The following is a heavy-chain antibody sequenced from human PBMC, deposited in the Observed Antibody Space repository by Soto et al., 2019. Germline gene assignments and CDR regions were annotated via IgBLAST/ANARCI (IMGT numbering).Heavy chain of an antibody. V-gene: IGHV1-18*01. D-gene: IGHD3-16*01. CDR2: ISPYSGNT. Sequence: QVQLVQSGDEVRKPGSSVKVSCKASGYIFVNYGIAWVRQAPGQGLEWMGWISPYSGNTHHASKVQGRLTMTTDTSTSTAYMDLGSLTSDDTAVYYCVMVDNYVTPTPQDVWGQGTTVTVSS. CDR3: VMVDNYVTPTPQDV. CDR1: GYIFVNYG. J-gene: IGHJ6*02.